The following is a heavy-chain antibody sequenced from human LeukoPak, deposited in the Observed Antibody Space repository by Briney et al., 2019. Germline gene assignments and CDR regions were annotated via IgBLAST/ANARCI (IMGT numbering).Heavy chain of an antibody. CDR3: ARDRNYYDSSGYLNWYFDL. D-gene: IGHD3-22*01. Sequence: PSETLSLTCTVSGGSVNRGSYYWSWIRQPPGKELEWIGYIYYSGSTNYNPSLKSRVTISLDTSKNQFSLKLSSVTAADTAVYYCARDRNYYDSSGYLNWYFDLWGRGTLVTVSS. CDR1: GGSVNRGSYY. CDR2: IYYSGST. V-gene: IGHV4-61*01. J-gene: IGHJ2*01.